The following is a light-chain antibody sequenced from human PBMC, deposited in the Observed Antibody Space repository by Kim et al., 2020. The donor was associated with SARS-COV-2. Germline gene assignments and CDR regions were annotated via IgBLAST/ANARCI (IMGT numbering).Light chain of an antibody. CDR3: QQYNNWPVT. CDR1: QSVSIN. CDR2: GAS. J-gene: IGKJ2*01. V-gene: IGKV3-15*01. Sequence: SVSPGARATLSCMASQSVSINLAWYQQKPGQAPRLLIYGASTRATGIPARFSGSGSGTEFTLTISSLQSEDFAVYYCQQYNNWPVTFGQGTKLEI.